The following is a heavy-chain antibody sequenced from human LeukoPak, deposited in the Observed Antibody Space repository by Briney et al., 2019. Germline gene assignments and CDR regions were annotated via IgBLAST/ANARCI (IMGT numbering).Heavy chain of an antibody. V-gene: IGHV3-23*01. Sequence: GGSLRLSCAASGFTFRSNWMHWVRQGPGKGLEWVSAISGSGGSTYYADSVKGRFTISRDNSKNTLYLQMNSLRAEDTAVYYCAKVQIAVAGEFDYWGQGTLVTVSS. D-gene: IGHD6-19*01. J-gene: IGHJ4*02. CDR1: GFTFRSNW. CDR3: AKVQIAVAGEFDY. CDR2: ISGSGGST.